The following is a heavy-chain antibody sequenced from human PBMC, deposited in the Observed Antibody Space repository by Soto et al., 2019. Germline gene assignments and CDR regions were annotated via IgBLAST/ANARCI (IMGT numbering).Heavy chain of an antibody. CDR1: GGSISSGGYY. J-gene: IGHJ4*02. V-gene: IGHV4-31*03. Sequence: SETLSLTCTVSGGSISSGGYYWSWIRQHPGKGLEWIGYIYYSGSTYYNPSLKSRVTISVDTSKNQFSLKLSSVTAADTAVYYCARESRGVVVVAATTLFDYWGQGTLVTVSS. D-gene: IGHD2-15*01. CDR2: IYYSGST. CDR3: ARESRGVVVVAATTLFDY.